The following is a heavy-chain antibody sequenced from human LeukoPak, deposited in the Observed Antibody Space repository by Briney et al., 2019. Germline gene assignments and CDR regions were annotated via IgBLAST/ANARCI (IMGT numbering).Heavy chain of an antibody. D-gene: IGHD2-2*02. V-gene: IGHV3-7*01. CDR2: IKQDGSEK. J-gene: IGHJ4*02. Sequence: GGSLRLSCAASGFTFSSYWMSWVRQAPGKGLEWVANIKQDGSEKYYVDSVKGRFTISRDNAKNSLYLQMSSLRAEDTAVYYCARGGIVVVPAARPLDYWGQGTLVTVSS. CDR1: GFTFSSYW. CDR3: ARGGIVVVPAARPLDY.